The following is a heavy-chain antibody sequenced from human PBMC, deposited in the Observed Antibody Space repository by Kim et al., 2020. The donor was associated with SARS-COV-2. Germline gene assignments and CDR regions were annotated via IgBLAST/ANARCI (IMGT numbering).Heavy chain of an antibody. V-gene: IGHV4-34*01. CDR3: ARGWYYYDSSLTFDY. CDR1: GGSFSGYY. CDR2: INHSGST. Sequence: SETLSLTCAVYGGSFSGYYWSWIRQPPGKGLEWIGEINHSGSTNYNPSLKSRVTISVDTSKNQFSLKLSSVTAADTAVYYCARGWYYYDSSLTFDYWGQGTLVTVSS. J-gene: IGHJ4*02. D-gene: IGHD3-22*01.